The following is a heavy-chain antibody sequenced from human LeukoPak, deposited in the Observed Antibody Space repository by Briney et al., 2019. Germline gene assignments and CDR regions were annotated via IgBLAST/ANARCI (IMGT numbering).Heavy chain of an antibody. V-gene: IGHV4-59*01. D-gene: IGHD5-18*01. Sequence: SETLSLTCTVSGGSISSYYWSWIRQPPGKGLEWIGYIYYSGSTNYNPSLKCRVTISVDTSKNQFSLKLSSVTAADTAVYYCARVLYSYGLSRTYYFDYWGQGTLVTVSS. CDR3: ARVLYSYGLSRTYYFDY. CDR2: IYYSGST. J-gene: IGHJ4*02. CDR1: GGSISSYY.